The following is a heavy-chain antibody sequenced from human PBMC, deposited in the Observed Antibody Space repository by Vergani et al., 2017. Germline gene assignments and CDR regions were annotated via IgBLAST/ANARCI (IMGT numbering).Heavy chain of an antibody. Sequence: QVQLQESGPGLVKPSETLSLTCTVSGGSISSYYWSWIRQPPGKGLGWIGYIYYSGSTNYNPSLKSRVTISVDTSKNQFSLKLSSVTAADTAVYYCARVRGTPNYYYYYGMDVWGQGTTVTVSS. J-gene: IGHJ6*02. V-gene: IGHV4-59*01. CDR1: GGSISSYY. CDR2: IYYSGST. CDR3: ARVRGTPNYYYYYGMDV. D-gene: IGHD2-15*01.